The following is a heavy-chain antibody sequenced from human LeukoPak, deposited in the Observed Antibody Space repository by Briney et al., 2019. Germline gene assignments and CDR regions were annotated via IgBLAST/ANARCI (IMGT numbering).Heavy chain of an antibody. D-gene: IGHD1-14*01. CDR2: IYTSGST. J-gene: IGHJ6*02. V-gene: IGHV4-4*07. CDR1: GGSFSNYY. Sequence: ASETLSLTCTVSGGSFSNYYWSWIRQPAGKGLEWIGRIYTSGSTNYNPSVKSRVTTSVDTSNNQFSLKLTSVTAADTAVYYCARQPPQYYGMDVWGQGTTVTVSS. CDR3: ARQPPQYYGMDV.